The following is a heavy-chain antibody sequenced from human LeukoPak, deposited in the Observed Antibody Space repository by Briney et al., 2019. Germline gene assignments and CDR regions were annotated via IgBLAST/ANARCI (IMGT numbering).Heavy chain of an antibody. CDR2: MNPNSGNT. J-gene: IGHJ4*02. V-gene: IGHV1-8*01. CDR1: GYTFTSYD. CDR3: ARTRAYGGRPDY. Sequence: ASVKVSCKASGYTFTSYDINWVRQATGQGLEWMGWMNPNSGNTGYAQKFQGRVTMTRNTSISTAYMELSSLRSEDTAVYYCARTRAYGGRPDYWGQGTLVTVSS. D-gene: IGHD4-23*01.